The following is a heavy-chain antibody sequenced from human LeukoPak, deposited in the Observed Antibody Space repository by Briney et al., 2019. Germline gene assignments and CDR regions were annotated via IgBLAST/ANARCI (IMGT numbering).Heavy chain of an antibody. D-gene: IGHD6-13*01. CDR3: AKAVGRISWSFDY. Sequence: GGSLRLSCEASGFTFNTYAMHWVRQPPGKGLEWVALIPYDGSDKIYTDSVKGRFTISRDNSESTLYLQMDSLRGDDAAVYYCAKAVGRISWSFDYWGQGALVTVSS. J-gene: IGHJ4*02. V-gene: IGHV3-30*18. CDR1: GFTFNTYA. CDR2: IPYDGSDK.